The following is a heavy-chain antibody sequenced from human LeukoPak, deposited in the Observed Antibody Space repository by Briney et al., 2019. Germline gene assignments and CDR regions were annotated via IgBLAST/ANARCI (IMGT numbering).Heavy chain of an antibody. CDR2: ISWNSGSI. V-gene: IGHV3-9*01. D-gene: IGHD3-3*01. J-gene: IGHJ6*03. CDR1: GFTFDDYA. CDR3: AKGPLGITIFGVVTPHYMDV. Sequence: GGSLRLSCAASGFTFDDYAMHRVRQAPGKGLEWVSGISWNSGSIGYADSVKGRFTISRDNAKNSLYLQMNSLRAEDTALYYCAKGPLGITIFGVVTPHYMDVWGKGTTVTVSS.